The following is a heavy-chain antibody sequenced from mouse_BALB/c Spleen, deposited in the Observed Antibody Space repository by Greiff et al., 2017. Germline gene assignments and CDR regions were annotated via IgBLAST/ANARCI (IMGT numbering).Heavy chain of an antibody. CDR2: ISSGGSYT. V-gene: IGHV5-9-4*01. CDR1: GFTFSSYA. D-gene: IGHD3-2*01. J-gene: IGHJ1*01. Sequence: EVQRVESGGGLVKPGGSLKLSRAASGFTFSSYAMSWVRQSPEKRLEWVAEISSGGSYTYYPDTVPGRFTISRDNAKNALYLEMSSLRSEDTAMYYCAGGGIDRHSGYFDVWGEGTTVTVSS. CDR3: AGGGIDRHSGYFDV.